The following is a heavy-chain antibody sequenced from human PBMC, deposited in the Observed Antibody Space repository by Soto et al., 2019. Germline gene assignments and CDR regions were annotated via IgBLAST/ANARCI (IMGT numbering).Heavy chain of an antibody. J-gene: IGHJ6*01. CDR3: ARDNRPLGIAFSLPIYYYYYGMHV. D-gene: IGHD6-13*01. CDR1: GVTFSSYW. CDR2: IKQDGSEK. Sequence: PGGSLRLSCAASGVTFSSYWMSWVRQAPGKGLEWVANIKQDGSEKYYVDSVKGRFTISRDNAKNSLYLQMNSLRAEDTAVYYCARDNRPLGIAFSLPIYYYYYGMHV. V-gene: IGHV3-7*05.